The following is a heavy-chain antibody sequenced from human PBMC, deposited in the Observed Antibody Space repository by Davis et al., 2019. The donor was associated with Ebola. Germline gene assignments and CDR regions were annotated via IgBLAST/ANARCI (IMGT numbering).Heavy chain of an antibody. J-gene: IGHJ2*01. CDR3: ARDYYDSSGYYYVGWYFDL. Sequence: PSETLSLTCTVSGGSISSYYWSWIRQPPGKGLEWIGYIYYSGSTNYNPSLKSRVTISVDTSKNQFSLKLSSVTAADTAVYYCARDYYDSSGYYYVGWYFDLWGRGTLVTVSS. CDR1: GGSISSYY. V-gene: IGHV4-59*12. CDR2: IYYSGST. D-gene: IGHD3-22*01.